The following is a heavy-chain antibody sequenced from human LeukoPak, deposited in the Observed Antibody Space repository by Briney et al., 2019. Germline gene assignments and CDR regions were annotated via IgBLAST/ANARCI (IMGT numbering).Heavy chain of an antibody. D-gene: IGHD6-19*01. V-gene: IGHV3-30-3*01. CDR2: ISYDGSNK. Sequence: GRSLRLSCAASGFTFSSYAMHWVRQAPGKGLEGVAVISYDGSNKYYADSVKGRFTISRDNSKNTLYLQMNSLRAEDTAVYYCARDIHSSGWLIDYWGQGTLVTVSS. J-gene: IGHJ4*02. CDR1: GFTFSSYA. CDR3: ARDIHSSGWLIDY.